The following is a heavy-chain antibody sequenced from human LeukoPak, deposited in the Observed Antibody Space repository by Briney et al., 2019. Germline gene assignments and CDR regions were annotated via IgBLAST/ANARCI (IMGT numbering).Heavy chain of an antibody. CDR1: GFTFSSYG. Sequence: GGSLRLSCAASGFTFSSYGMHWGRQAPGKGLEWVAVIWYDGSNKYYADSVKGRFTISRDNSKNTLYLQMNSLRAEDTAVYYCARAPTSYYYFDYWGQGTLVTVSS. D-gene: IGHD1-26*01. CDR2: IWYDGSNK. V-gene: IGHV3-33*01. CDR3: ARAPTSYYYFDY. J-gene: IGHJ4*02.